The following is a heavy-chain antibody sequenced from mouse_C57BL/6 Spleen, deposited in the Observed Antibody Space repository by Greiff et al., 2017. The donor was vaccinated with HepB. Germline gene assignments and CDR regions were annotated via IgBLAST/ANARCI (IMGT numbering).Heavy chain of an antibody. D-gene: IGHD1-3*01. CDR3: TRAFDITEAEGFDY. V-gene: IGHV5-9-1*02. CDR2: ISSGGDYI. Sequence: DVMLVESGEGLVKPGGSLKLSCAASGFTFSSYAMSWVRQTPEKRLEWVAYISSGGDYIYYADTVKGRFTISRDNARNTLYLQMSSLKSEDTAMYYSTRAFDITEAEGFDYWGQGTTLTVSS. CDR1: GFTFSSYA. J-gene: IGHJ2*01.